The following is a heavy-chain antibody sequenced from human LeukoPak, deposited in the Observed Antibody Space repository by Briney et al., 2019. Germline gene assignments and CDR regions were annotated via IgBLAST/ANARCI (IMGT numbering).Heavy chain of an antibody. D-gene: IGHD2-15*01. CDR3: ARDRSGIVVVVTQFDY. CDR2: ISSSSSYI. J-gene: IGHJ4*02. CDR1: GFTFSSYS. V-gene: IGHV3-21*01. Sequence: GGPLRLSCAASGFTFSSYSMNWVRQAPGKGLEWVSSISSSSSYIYYADSVKGRFTISRDNAKNSLYLQMNSLRAEDTAVYYCARDRSGIVVVVTQFDYWGQGTLVTVSS.